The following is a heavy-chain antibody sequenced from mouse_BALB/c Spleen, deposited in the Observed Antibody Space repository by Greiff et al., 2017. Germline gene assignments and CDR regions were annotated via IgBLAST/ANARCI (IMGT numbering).Heavy chain of an antibody. CDR2: ILPGSGST. CDR1: GYTFSSYW. V-gene: IGHV1-9*01. J-gene: IGHJ4*01. CDR3: ARRGYRYDDAMDY. D-gene: IGHD2-14*01. Sequence: VHLVESGAELMKPGASVKISCKATGYTFSSYWIEWVKQRPGHGLEWIGEILPGSGSTNYNEKFKGKATFTADTSSNTAYMQLSSLTSEDSAVYYCARRGYRYDDAMDYWGQGTSVTVSS.